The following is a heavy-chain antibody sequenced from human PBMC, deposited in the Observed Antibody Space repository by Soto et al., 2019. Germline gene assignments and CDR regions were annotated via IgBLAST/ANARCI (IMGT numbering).Heavy chain of an antibody. Sequence: SETLSLTCTVSGGSISSGDYPWSWVRQSPGKGLEWIGHIYNSGITYYNPSLKSRATISIDTSKNQFSLRLSSVTAADTAVYYCARGAYGSGSYYNWFDPWGQGTLVTVSS. CDR2: IYNSGIT. V-gene: IGHV4-30-4*02. J-gene: IGHJ5*02. CDR3: ARGAYGSGSYYNWFDP. CDR1: GGSISSGDYP. D-gene: IGHD3-10*01.